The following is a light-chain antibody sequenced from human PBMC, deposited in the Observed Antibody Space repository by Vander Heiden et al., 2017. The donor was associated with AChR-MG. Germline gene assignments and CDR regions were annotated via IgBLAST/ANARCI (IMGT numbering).Light chain of an antibody. V-gene: IGKV2-28*01. J-gene: IGKJ4*01. CDR1: QSLLHSNGYNY. Sequence: DIVMTQSPLSLPVTPGEPASISCRSSQSLLHSNGYNYLDWYLQKPGQSPQLLIYLGSNRASGVPDRFSGSGSGTDFTLKISRVDAEDVGVYYCMQALQAPLLTFGGGAKVGIK. CDR2: LGS. CDR3: MQALQAPLLT.